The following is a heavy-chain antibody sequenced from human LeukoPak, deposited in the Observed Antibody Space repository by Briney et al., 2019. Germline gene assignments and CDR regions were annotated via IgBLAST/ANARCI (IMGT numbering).Heavy chain of an antibody. J-gene: IGHJ4*02. CDR1: GYSFTSYY. Sequence: ASVKVSCKASGYSFTSYYMHWVRQAPGQGLEWMGIINPSGGSTSYAQKFQGRVTMTRDTSTSTVYMELSSLRSEDTAVYYCARDGRNYYDSSGYYYWGQGTLVTVSS. CDR2: INPSGGST. CDR3: ARDGRNYYDSSGYYY. D-gene: IGHD3-22*01. V-gene: IGHV1-46*01.